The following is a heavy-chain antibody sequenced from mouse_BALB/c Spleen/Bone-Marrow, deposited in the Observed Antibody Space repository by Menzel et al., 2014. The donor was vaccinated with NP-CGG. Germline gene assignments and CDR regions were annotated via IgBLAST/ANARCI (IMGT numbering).Heavy chain of an antibody. V-gene: IGHV1-9*01. Sequence: VQLQQSGAELMKPGASVKISCKATGYTFSSHWIEWVKQRPGHGLEWIGEILPGRGSTNYNEKFKGKATFTSDTSSNTAYMQLSSLTSEDSAVYYCAGWDITAMDYWGQGTSVTVSS. CDR1: GYTFSSHW. D-gene: IGHD1-1*01. CDR3: AGWDITAMDY. J-gene: IGHJ4*01. CDR2: ILPGRGST.